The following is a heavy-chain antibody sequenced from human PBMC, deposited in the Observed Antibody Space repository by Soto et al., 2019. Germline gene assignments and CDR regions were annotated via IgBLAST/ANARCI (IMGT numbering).Heavy chain of an antibody. CDR1: GYTFTGYY. D-gene: IGHD2-2*01. V-gene: IGHV1-2*04. CDR2: INPNSGGP. J-gene: IGHJ5*02. Sequence: ASVKVSCKASGYTFTGYYMHWVRQAPGQGLEWMGWINPNSGGPNYAQKFQGWVTMTRDTSISTAYMELSRLRSDDTAVYYCARAQLTDIVVVPAANGGFDPWGQGTLVTVSS. CDR3: ARAQLTDIVVVPAANGGFDP.